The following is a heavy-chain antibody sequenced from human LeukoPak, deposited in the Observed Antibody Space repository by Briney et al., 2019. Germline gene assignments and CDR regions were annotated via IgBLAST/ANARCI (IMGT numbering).Heavy chain of an antibody. CDR3: VRGAYSGSLDY. J-gene: IGHJ4*02. Sequence: PGGSLRLSCAASGFTLSSYWMHWVRQGPGKGPVWVSRISPDGSDTSYADSVKGRFTISRDNAKNTLYLQMNSLRVEDTAVYYCVRGAYSGSLDYRGQGTLVTVSS. V-gene: IGHV3-74*01. CDR1: GFTLSSYW. CDR2: ISPDGSDT. D-gene: IGHD1-26*01.